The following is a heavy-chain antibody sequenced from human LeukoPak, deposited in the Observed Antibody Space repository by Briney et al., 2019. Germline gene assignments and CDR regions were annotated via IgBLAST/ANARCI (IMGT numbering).Heavy chain of an antibody. Sequence: SETLSLTCTVSGVSIYYSTYYWGWIRQPPGTGLEWIGSISYSGRTYYTPSLKSRVTTSVDTSKNQFSLRLNSLTDGDTAVYYCERQSDSSGYIHTWGQGTLVTVSS. J-gene: IGHJ4*02. CDR3: ERQSDSSGYIHT. CDR1: GVSIYYSTYY. D-gene: IGHD3-22*01. CDR2: ISYSGRT. V-gene: IGHV4-39*01.